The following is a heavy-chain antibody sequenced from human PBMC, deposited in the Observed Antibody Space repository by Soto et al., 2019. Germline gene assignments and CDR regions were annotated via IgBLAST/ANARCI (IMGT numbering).Heavy chain of an antibody. CDR3: ARDPTIFREEGQNERLPNWFDP. Sequence: QVQLVESGGGVVQPGRSLRLSCAASGFTFSSYAMHWVRQAPGKGLEWVAVISYDGSNKYHADSVKGRFTISRDNSKNTLYLQMNSLRAEDTAVYYCARDPTIFREEGQNERLPNWFDPWGQGTLVTVSS. V-gene: IGHV3-30-3*01. D-gene: IGHD3-3*01. CDR1: GFTFSSYA. J-gene: IGHJ5*02. CDR2: ISYDGSNK.